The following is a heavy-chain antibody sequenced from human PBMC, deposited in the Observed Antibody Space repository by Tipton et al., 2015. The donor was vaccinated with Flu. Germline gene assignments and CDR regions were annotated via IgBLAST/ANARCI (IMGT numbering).Heavy chain of an antibody. CDR1: GFIFSTYT. Sequence: SLRLSCAASGFIFSTYTMNWVRQAPGKGLEWVSSITGTSTYISRDNAKNSLYLQMNSLRAEDSAVYYCARGSVVANDWGQGTPLTVSS. CDR2: ITGTSTY. V-gene: IGHV3-21*06. D-gene: IGHD2-21*01. CDR3: ARGSVVAND. J-gene: IGHJ4*02.